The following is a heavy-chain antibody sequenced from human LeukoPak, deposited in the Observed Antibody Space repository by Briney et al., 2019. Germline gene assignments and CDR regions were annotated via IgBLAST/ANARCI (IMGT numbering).Heavy chain of an antibody. CDR1: GGTFSSYA. D-gene: IGHD3-3*01. V-gene: IGHV1-69*05. CDR3: ARLGRTITGFDY. CDR2: IIPIFGTA. J-gene: IGHJ4*02. Sequence: SVKVSCKASGGTFSSYAISWVRQAPGQGLEWMGGIIPIFGTANYAQKFQGRVTMTRDTSISTAYMELSRLRSDDTAVYYCARLGRTITGFDYWGQGTLVTVSS.